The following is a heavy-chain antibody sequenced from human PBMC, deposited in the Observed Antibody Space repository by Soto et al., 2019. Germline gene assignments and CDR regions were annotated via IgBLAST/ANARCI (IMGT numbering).Heavy chain of an antibody. CDR3: ARARVAGPYYYYGMDV. CDR1: GGTFSSYA. Sequence: SVKVSCKASGGTFSSYAISWVRQAPGQGLEWMGGIIPIFGTANYAQKFQGRVTITADESTSTAYMELSSLRSEDTAVYYCARARVAGPYYYYGMDVWGQGTTVTVSS. J-gene: IGHJ6*02. V-gene: IGHV1-69*13. CDR2: IIPIFGTA. D-gene: IGHD6-19*01.